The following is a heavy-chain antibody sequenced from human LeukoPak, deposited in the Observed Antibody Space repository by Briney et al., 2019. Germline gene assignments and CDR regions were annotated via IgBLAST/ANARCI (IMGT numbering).Heavy chain of an antibody. CDR3: ASGGDYGDRWFDP. D-gene: IGHD4-17*01. Sequence: SETLSLTCTVTGGSISGYHWNWIRQSPGKGLEWIGNIFYTGNVDYNPSLQSRVTISVDTSKNEISLILSSVTAADTAVYYCASGGDYGDRWFDPWGQGTLVTVSS. J-gene: IGHJ5*02. CDR1: GGSISGYH. CDR2: IFYTGNV. V-gene: IGHV4-59*08.